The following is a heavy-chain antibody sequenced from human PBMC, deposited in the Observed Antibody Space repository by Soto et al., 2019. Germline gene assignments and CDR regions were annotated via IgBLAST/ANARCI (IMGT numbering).Heavy chain of an antibody. D-gene: IGHD3-10*01. CDR2: INAANGDT. CDR1: GDTFSTFP. Sequence: ASVKVSCKASGDTFSTFPMHWVRQAPGQNLEWMGWINAANGDTGYSQNFQGRVTITRDTTASTAYMELSGLRSEDTAVYFCARKDYYGSGTYHFDYWGQGTLVTVSS. CDR3: ARKDYYGSGTYHFDY. V-gene: IGHV1-3*01. J-gene: IGHJ4*02.